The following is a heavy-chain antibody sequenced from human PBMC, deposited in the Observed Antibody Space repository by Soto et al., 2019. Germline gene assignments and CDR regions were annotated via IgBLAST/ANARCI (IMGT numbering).Heavy chain of an antibody. J-gene: IGHJ5*02. CDR2: ISIGSTTI. D-gene: IGHD2-8*01. CDR3: ARDNGMAGSFDP. Sequence: EVQVVESGGGLVQPGGSLRLSCAASGFTFSSYSMNWVLQAPGKGLEWVSYISIGSTTIFYADSVKGRFTISRDNAKNSLYLHMKSLRDEDTAVYYCARDNGMAGSFDPWGQGTLVTVSS. CDR1: GFTFSSYS. V-gene: IGHV3-48*02.